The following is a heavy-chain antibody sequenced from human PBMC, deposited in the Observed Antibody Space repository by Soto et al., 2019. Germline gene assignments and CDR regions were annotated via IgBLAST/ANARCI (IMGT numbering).Heavy chain of an antibody. CDR1: GYTFTSYA. CDR2: INAGNADT. V-gene: IGHV1-3*01. J-gene: IGHJ5*02. CDR3: AREALRFCTSTSCSTDWFDP. D-gene: IGHD2-2*01. Sequence: QVQLVQSGAEVKKPGASVKVSCKASGYTFTSYALDWVRQAPGQRLEWMGGINAGNADTKYSQNFQGRVTITRDTSATTAYMELSSLRYEDTAVYYCAREALRFCTSTSCSTDWFDPWGQGTLVTVSS.